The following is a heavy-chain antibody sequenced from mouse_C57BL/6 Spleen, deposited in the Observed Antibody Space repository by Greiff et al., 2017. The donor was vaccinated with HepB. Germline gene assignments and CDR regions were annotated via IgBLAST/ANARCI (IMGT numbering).Heavy chain of an antibody. CDR1: GYTFTSYW. Sequence: QVQLQQPGAELVKPGASVKVSCKASGYTFTSYWMHWVKQRPGQGLEWIGRIHPSDSDTNYNQKFKGKATLTVDKSSSTAYMQLSSLTSEDSAVYYCATGDDYRVFFAYWGQGTLVTVSA. D-gene: IGHD2-4*01. V-gene: IGHV1-74*01. J-gene: IGHJ3*01. CDR3: ATGDDYRVFFAY. CDR2: IHPSDSDT.